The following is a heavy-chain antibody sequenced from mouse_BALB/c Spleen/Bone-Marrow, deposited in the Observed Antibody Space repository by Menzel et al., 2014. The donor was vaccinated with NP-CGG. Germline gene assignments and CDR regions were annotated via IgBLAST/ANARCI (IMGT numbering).Heavy chain of an antibody. CDR1: GYTFTDHA. CDR2: ISGYYGDA. V-gene: IGHV1S137*01. D-gene: IGHD2-14*01. J-gene: IGHJ4*01. CDR3: ARSGKVRNAMDY. Sequence: QVQLKDPGAKLVRPGVSVKISCKGSGYTFTDHAMHWVKRSHAKSLEWIGLISGYYGDAIYNQKFRGKATMTVDESSSTAYMELARLTSEDSAIYYCARSGKVRNAMDYWGQGTSVTVSS.